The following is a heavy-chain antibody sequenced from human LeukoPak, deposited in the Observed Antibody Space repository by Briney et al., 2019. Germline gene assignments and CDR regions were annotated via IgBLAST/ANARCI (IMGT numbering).Heavy chain of an antibody. Sequence: GGSLRLSCAASGFTFSTYSMNWVRQAPGKGLEWVSYIGTTSGAIYYADSVKGRFTISRDNAKNSLYLQMNSLRAEDTAVYYCARGAYYYEDWGQGTLVTVSS. V-gene: IGHV3-48*01. J-gene: IGHJ4*02. CDR3: ARGAYYYED. D-gene: IGHD3-22*01. CDR1: GFTFSTYS. CDR2: IGTTSGAI.